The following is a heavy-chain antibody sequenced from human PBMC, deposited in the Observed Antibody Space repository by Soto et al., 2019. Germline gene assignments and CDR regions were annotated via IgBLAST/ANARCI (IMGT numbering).Heavy chain of an antibody. CDR1: GDSMSSGAYY. Sequence: SETLSLTCIVSGDSMSSGAYYWNWIRQHPGKGLEWIGYIYYSGNTYYNPSLKSRIVISVDTSKNQFSLNLGSVTAAVTAIYYCASSYSGYLDNWGRGALVTVSS. D-gene: IGHD3-22*01. CDR3: ASSYSGYLDN. J-gene: IGHJ4*02. CDR2: IYYSGNT. V-gene: IGHV4-31*03.